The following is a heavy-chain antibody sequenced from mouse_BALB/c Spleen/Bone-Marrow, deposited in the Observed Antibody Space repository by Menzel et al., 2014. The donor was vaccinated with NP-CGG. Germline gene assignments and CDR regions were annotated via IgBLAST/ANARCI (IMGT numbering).Heavy chain of an antibody. V-gene: IGHV14-3*02. CDR3: ARTPRATFYFDY. D-gene: IGHD3-1*01. Sequence: DVKLQESGAELVKPGASVKLSCTASGFNIKDTNMHWVKQRPEQGLEWIGRIDPANGNTKYDPKFQGKATITADTSSNTAYLQLFSLTSEDTAVYYCARTPRATFYFDYWGQGTTLTVSS. CDR1: GFNIKDTN. J-gene: IGHJ2*01. CDR2: IDPANGNT.